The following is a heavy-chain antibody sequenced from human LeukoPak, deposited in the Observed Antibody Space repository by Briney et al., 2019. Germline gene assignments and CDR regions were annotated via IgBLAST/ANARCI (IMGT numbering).Heavy chain of an antibody. J-gene: IGHJ4*02. D-gene: IGHD6-13*01. V-gene: IGHV1-46*01. Sequence: ASVKVSCKASGYTFTSYYMHWVRQAPGQGLEWMGIINPSGGSTSYAQKFQGRVTMTRDMSTSTVYMELSSLRSEDTAVYYCASSSSWYYFDYWGQGTLVTVSS. CDR3: ASSSSWYYFDY. CDR1: GYTFTSYY. CDR2: INPSGGST.